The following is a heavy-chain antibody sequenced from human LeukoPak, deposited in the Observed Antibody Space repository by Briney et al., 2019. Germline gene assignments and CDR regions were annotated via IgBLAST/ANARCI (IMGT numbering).Heavy chain of an antibody. CDR3: AREGYSYGYRYFFDF. Sequence: PSETLSLTCTVSGGSISSDYWSWIRQPAGKGLEWIGHIYNSGSTNYNTSLKSRVTMSVDTSKNQFSLKLSSVTAADTAMYYCAREGYSYGYRYFFDFWGQGTLVTVSS. CDR2: IYNSGST. D-gene: IGHD5-18*01. V-gene: IGHV4-4*07. CDR1: GGSISSDY. J-gene: IGHJ4*02.